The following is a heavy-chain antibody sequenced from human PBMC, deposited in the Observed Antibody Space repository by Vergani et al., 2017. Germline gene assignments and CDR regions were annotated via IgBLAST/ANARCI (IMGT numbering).Heavy chain of an antibody. CDR1: GFSLSTSGVG. V-gene: IGHV2-70*04. Sequence: QITLKESGPTLVKPTQTLTLTCTFSGFSLSTSGVGVGWIRQPPGKALEWLARIDWDDDKFYSTSLKTRLTISKDTSKNQVVLTMTNMDPVDTATYYCARGRYYYGSGSLDAFDIWGQGTMVTVSS. CDR2: IDWDDDK. CDR3: ARGRYYYGSGSLDAFDI. D-gene: IGHD3-10*01. J-gene: IGHJ3*02.